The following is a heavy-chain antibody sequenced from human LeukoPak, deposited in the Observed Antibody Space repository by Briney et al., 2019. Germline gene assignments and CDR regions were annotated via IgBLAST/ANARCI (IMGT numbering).Heavy chain of an antibody. CDR1: GFTFSSYE. Sequence: GGSLRLSCAASGFTFSSYEMNWVRQAPGKGLEWVSYISSSGSTIYYADSVKGRFTISRDNAKNSLYLQMNSLRAEDTAVYYCARGVGVRGVIPQTLQYWGQGTLVSVSS. CDR3: ARGVGVRGVIPQTLQY. J-gene: IGHJ4*02. V-gene: IGHV3-48*03. CDR2: ISSSGSTI. D-gene: IGHD3-10*01.